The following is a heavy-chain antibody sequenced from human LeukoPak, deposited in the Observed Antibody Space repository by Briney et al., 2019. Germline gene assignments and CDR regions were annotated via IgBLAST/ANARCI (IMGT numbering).Heavy chain of an antibody. CDR3: TRDTFGARDS. CDR1: GYTFSTYC. Sequence: GGSLRLSSAASGYTFSTYCTHSIPQGPGKGVVWVSRINEDGSSTSYADSVRGRFTISSDNAKNTLYLQMNSLRAEDTAVYYCTRDTFGARDSWGQGTLVTVSS. J-gene: IGHJ4*02. V-gene: IGHV3-74*01. CDR2: INEDGSST. D-gene: IGHD3-10*01.